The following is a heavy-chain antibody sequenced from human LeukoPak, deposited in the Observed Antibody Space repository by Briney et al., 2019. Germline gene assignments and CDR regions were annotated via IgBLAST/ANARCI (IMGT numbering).Heavy chain of an antibody. CDR3: ATHPRRGYCSGGSCLHYFDY. CDR1: GSSISSSSYY. D-gene: IGHD2-15*01. Sequence: PSETLSLTCTVSGSSISSSSYYWGWIRQPPGKGLEWIGSIYYSGSTYYNPSLKSRVTISVDTSKNQFSLKLSSVTAADTAVYYCATHPRRGYCSGGSCLHYFDYWGQGTLVTVSS. CDR2: IYYSGST. V-gene: IGHV4-39*01. J-gene: IGHJ4*02.